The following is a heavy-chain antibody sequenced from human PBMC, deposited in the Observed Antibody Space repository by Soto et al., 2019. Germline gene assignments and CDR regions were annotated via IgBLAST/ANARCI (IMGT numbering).Heavy chain of an antibody. Sequence: SETLSLTXAVSGGSISSGGYSWSWIRQHPGKGLEWIGYIYYSGSTYYNPSLKSRVTISVDTSKNQFSLKLSSVTAADTAVYYCARLRGREYNFDYWGQGTLVTVSS. CDR2: IYYSGST. CDR1: GGSISSGGYS. D-gene: IGHD5-12*01. J-gene: IGHJ4*02. V-gene: IGHV4-31*11. CDR3: ARLRGREYNFDY.